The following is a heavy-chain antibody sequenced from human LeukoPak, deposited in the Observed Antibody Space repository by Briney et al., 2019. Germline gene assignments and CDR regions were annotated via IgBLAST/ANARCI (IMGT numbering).Heavy chain of an antibody. V-gene: IGHV3-74*01. CDR2: INSDGSST. Sequence: GGSLRLSCAASGFTFSSYWMHWVRQAPGKGLVWVSRINSDGSSTSYADSVKGRFTISRDNAKNSLYLQMNSLRAEDTALYYCAKDMESSSGYFDYWGQGTLVTVSS. D-gene: IGHD3-10*01. CDR1: GFTFSSYW. J-gene: IGHJ4*02. CDR3: AKDMESSSGYFDY.